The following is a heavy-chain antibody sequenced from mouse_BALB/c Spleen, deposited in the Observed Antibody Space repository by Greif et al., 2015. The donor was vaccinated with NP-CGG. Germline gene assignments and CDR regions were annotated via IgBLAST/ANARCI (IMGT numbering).Heavy chain of an antibody. CDR1: GYTFTSYW. CDR3: ARGEWPPAWFAY. CDR2: INPSTGYT. V-gene: IGHV1-7*01. J-gene: IGHJ3*01. Sequence: QVQLQQSGAELAKPGASVKMSCKASGYTFTSYWMHWVKQRPGQGLEWIGYINPSTGYTEYNQKFKDKATLTADKSSSTAYMQLSSLTSEDSAVYYCARGEWPPAWFAYWGQGTLVTVSA.